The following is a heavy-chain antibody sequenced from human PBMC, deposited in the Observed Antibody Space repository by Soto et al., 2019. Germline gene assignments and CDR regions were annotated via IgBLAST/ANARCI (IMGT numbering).Heavy chain of an antibody. CDR1: GGSISSYY. CDR3: VRGSRYDYVWGSYRSGPDAFDT. CDR2: IYYSGST. Sequence: SETLSLTCTVSGGSISSYYWSWIRQPPGKGLEWIGYIYYSGSTNYNPSLKSRVTISVDTSKNQFSLKLSSVTAADTAVYYCVRGSRYDYVWGSYRSGPDAFDTWGQGTMVTVSS. D-gene: IGHD3-16*02. V-gene: IGHV4-59*01. J-gene: IGHJ3*02.